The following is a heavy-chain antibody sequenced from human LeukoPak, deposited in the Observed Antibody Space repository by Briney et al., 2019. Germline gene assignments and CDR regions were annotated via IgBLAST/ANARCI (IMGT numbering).Heavy chain of an antibody. V-gene: IGHV4-59*01. CDR1: GGSISSYY. J-gene: IGHJ5*02. Sequence: SETLSLTCTVSGGSISSYYWSWIRQPPGKGLEWIGYIYTSGSTNYNPSLKSRVTISVDTSKNQFSLKLSSVTAADTAVYYCARDYRAAGTRWFDPWGQGTLVTVSS. CDR2: IYTSGST. CDR3: ARDYRAAGTRWFDP. D-gene: IGHD6-13*01.